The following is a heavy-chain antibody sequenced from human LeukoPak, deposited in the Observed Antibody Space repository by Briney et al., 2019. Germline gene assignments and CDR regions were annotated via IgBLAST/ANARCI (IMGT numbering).Heavy chain of an antibody. V-gene: IGHV4-39*07. CDR3: ARVSDCGDYCLDY. CDR1: GGSISSSSYY. D-gene: IGHD4-17*01. CDR2: IYYSGST. J-gene: IGHJ4*02. Sequence: PSETLSLTCTVSGGSISSSSYYWGWIRQPPGKGLEWIGSIYYSGSTYYNPSLKSRVTISVDTSKNQFSLKLSSVTAADTAVYYCARVSDCGDYCLDYWGQGTLVTVSS.